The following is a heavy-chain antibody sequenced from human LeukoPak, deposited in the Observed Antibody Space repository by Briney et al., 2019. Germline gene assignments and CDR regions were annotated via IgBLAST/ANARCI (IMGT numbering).Heavy chain of an antibody. Sequence: GGSLRLSCAASGFTFSSYAMHWVRQAPGKGLEWVAVISYDGNNKYYADSVKGRFTISRDNSKNTLYLQMNSLRAEDTAVYYCAKSKWLVYFDYWGQGTLVTVSS. V-gene: IGHV3-30-3*02. D-gene: IGHD6-19*01. CDR3: AKSKWLVYFDY. J-gene: IGHJ4*02. CDR1: GFTFSSYA. CDR2: ISYDGNNK.